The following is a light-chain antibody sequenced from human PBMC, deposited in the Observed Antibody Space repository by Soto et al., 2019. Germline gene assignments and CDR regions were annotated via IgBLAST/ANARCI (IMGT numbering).Light chain of an antibody. V-gene: IGKV3D-15*01. CDR3: QQYNNWPVT. Sequence: EIVLTQSPVTLSLSPGERGTLSCRASQSVGTSLAWYQQKPGQAPRLLIYGASNRATGIPDRFSGSGSGTEFTLTISSLQSEDFAVYYCQQYNNWPVTFGQGTKVDIK. CDR1: QSVGTS. J-gene: IGKJ1*01. CDR2: GAS.